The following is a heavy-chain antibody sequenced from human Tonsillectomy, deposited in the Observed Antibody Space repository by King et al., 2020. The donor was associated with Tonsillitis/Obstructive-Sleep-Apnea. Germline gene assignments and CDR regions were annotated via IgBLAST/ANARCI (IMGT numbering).Heavy chain of an antibody. J-gene: IGHJ4*02. CDR1: GGSISSSSYY. Sequence: LQLQESGPGLVKPSETLSLTCTVSGGSISSSSYYWGWIRQPPGKGLEWIGSIYYSGSTYYNPSLKSRVTISVDTSKNQFSLKLSSVTAADTAVYYFVRHIVVVPAAIDYWGQGTLVTVSS. V-gene: IGHV4-39*01. D-gene: IGHD2-2*01. CDR3: VRHIVVVPAAIDY. CDR2: IYYSGST.